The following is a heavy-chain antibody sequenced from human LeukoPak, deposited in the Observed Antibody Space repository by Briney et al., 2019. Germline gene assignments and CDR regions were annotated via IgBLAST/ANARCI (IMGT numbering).Heavy chain of an antibody. J-gene: IGHJ6*02. CDR2: MNPNSGNT. CDR1: GYTFTSYD. V-gene: IGHV1-8*01. CDR3: AREIGYCSGGSCYNYYYGMDV. Sequence: GASVKVSCTASGYTFTSYDINWVRQATGQGLEWMGWMNPNSGNTGYAQKFQGRVTMTRNTSISTAYMELSSLRSEDTAVYYCAREIGYCSGGSCYNYYYGMDVWGQGTTVTVSS. D-gene: IGHD2-15*01.